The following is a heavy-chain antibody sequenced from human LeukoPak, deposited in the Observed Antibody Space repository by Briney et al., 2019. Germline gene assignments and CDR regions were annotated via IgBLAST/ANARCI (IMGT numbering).Heavy chain of an antibody. D-gene: IGHD6-19*01. CDR3: TTEGYSSGWWAAFDI. V-gene: IGHV3-33*01. CDR2: IWYDGSNK. CDR1: GFTFSSYG. J-gene: IGHJ3*02. Sequence: GGSLRLSCAASGFTFSSYGMHWVRQAPGKGLEWGALIWYDGSNKYYADSVKGRFTISRDNSKNTLYLQMNSLKTEDTAVYYCTTEGYSSGWWAAFDIWGQGTMVTVSS.